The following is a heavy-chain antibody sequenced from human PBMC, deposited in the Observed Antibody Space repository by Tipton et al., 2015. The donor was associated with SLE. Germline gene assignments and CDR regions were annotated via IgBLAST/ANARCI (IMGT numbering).Heavy chain of an antibody. V-gene: IGHV4-4*02. CDR3: GRGRTDAWELVGY. J-gene: IGHJ4*02. D-gene: IGHD4-23*01. CDR2: INQAIGT. Sequence: TLSLTCAVSGGSISSSNWWSWVRQPPGKGLEWIGEINQAIGTNYNPALKSRVTISMDTSKIQFSLKLNSVTATDTAVYYCGRGRTDAWELVGYWGQGTLVTVSS. CDR1: GGSISSSNW.